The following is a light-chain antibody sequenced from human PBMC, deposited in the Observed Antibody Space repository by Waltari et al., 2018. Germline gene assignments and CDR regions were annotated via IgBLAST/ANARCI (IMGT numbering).Light chain of an antibody. J-gene: IGKJ4*01. CDR2: DAA. CDR3: QQYNSYLRT. V-gene: IGKV3-11*01. CDR1: QNVGNS. Sequence: ENVLTQSPATLSFSPGEAATLSCRARQNVGNSLAWYQHKPGQAPRLLIYDAANRASGIPARFSGSGSGTDFTLTISSLEPDDFAIYYCQQYNSYLRTFGGGTKVEIK.